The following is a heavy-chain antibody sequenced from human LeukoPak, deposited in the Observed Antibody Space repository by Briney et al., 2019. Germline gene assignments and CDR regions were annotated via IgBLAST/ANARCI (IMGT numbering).Heavy chain of an antibody. V-gene: IGHV3-21*04. CDR1: GFTFSSYS. D-gene: IGHD5-24*01. CDR3: VRGHGYNLEDYFDN. J-gene: IGHJ4*02. Sequence: PGGSLRLSCAASGFTFSSYSMNWVRQAPGKGLEWVSSISSSSSYIYYADSVKGRFTVSRDNSKNSLSLYMNSLTTEDTALYYCVRGHGYNLEDYFDNWGQGTLVTVSS. CDR2: ISSSSSYI.